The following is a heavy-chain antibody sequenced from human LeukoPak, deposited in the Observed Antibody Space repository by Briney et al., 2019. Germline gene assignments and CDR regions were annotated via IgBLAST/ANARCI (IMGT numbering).Heavy chain of an antibody. Sequence: SCKASGYTFTGYYMHWVRQAPGKGLEWVAVIWYDGSNKYYADSVKGRFTISRDNSKNTLYLQMNSLRAEDTAVYYCAKGSPYYYDSSGYSGFDYWGQGTLVTVSS. CDR2: IWYDGSNK. V-gene: IGHV3-33*06. J-gene: IGHJ4*02. CDR3: AKGSPYYYDSSGYSGFDY. D-gene: IGHD3-22*01. CDR1: GYTFTGYY.